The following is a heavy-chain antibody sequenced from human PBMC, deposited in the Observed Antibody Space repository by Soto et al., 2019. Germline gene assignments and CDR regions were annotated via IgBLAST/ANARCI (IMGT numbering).Heavy chain of an antibody. CDR2: IYASGSP. Sequence: SETLSLTCTISGGSVSVYYWSWIRQSTGQGLEWIGYIYASGSPYYNPSLRSRVTISADTSKNLISLKLTSPTAADTAVYYCARGVGSSPPQYWGRGTLVTVSS. J-gene: IGHJ4*02. D-gene: IGHD1-26*01. V-gene: IGHV4-59*02. CDR1: GGSVSVYY. CDR3: ARGVGSSPPQY.